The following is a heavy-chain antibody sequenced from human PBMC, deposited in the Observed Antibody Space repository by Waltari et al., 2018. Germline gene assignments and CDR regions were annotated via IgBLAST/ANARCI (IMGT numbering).Heavy chain of an antibody. J-gene: IGHJ4*02. V-gene: IGHV3-23*01. CDR1: GFTFSSYA. CDR3: ARASVYGDYVG. Sequence: EVQLLESGGGLVQPGGSLRLSCAASGFTFSSYAMSWFRQAPGEGLDVVAAISGSGGNTDYADFVKGRFTISRDNSKNTLYLQMNSLRAEDAAVYYGARASVYGDYVGWGQGTLVTVSS. CDR2: ISGSGGNT. D-gene: IGHD4-17*01.